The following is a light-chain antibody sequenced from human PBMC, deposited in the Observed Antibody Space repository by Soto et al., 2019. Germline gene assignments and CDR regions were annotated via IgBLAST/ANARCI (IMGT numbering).Light chain of an antibody. J-gene: IGKJ1*01. CDR3: QQYNNSTWT. CDR1: QSVATN. CDR2: GAS. V-gene: IGKV3-15*01. Sequence: EIVLTQSPATLSLSPGERATLSCRASQSVATNLAWYQQKPGQPPRLLIYGASTRDTGIPARFSGSGSGPECTLTISSLQSVDVAVYSCQQYNNSTWTFGQGTKVDIK.